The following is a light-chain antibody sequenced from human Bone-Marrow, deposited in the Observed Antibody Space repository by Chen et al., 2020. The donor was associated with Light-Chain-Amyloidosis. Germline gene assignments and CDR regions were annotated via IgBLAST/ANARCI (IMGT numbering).Light chain of an antibody. CDR3: QVWDRSSDRPV. V-gene: IGLV3-21*02. CDR2: DDS. J-gene: IGLJ3*02. CDR1: NIGSTS. Sequence: SYVLTQPSSVSVAPGQTATSACGGNNIGSTSVHWYQQTPGQAPLLVVYDDSDRPSGIHERLSGSNSGNTATLTISRVEAGDEADYYWQVWDRSSDRPVFGGGTKLTVL.